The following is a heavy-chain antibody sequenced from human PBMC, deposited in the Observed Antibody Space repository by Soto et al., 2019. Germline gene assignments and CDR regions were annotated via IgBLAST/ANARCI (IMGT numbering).Heavy chain of an antibody. CDR3: ARNVWTPFDY. CDR1: GFTFSSYA. CDR2: ISYDGSNK. J-gene: IGHJ4*02. D-gene: IGHD2-8*01. V-gene: IGHV3-30-3*01. Sequence: QVQLVESGGGVVQPGRSLRLSCAASGFTFSSYAMHWVRQAPGKGLERVAVISYDGSNKYYADSVKGRFTISRDNSKNTLYLQMNSLRAEDTAVYYCARNVWTPFDYWGQGTLVTVSS.